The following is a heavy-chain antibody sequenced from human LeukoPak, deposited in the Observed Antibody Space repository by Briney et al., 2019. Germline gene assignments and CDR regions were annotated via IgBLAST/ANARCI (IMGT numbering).Heavy chain of an antibody. Sequence: GGSLRLSCAASGFTFSSYGMHWVRQAPGKGLEWVAVISYDGSNKYYADSVKGRFTISRDNSKNTLYLQMNSLRAEDTAVYYCARGVRTWYYYDSSGTDAFDIWGQGTMVTVSS. V-gene: IGHV3-30*03. J-gene: IGHJ3*02. CDR2: ISYDGSNK. CDR3: ARGVRTWYYYDSSGTDAFDI. CDR1: GFTFSSYG. D-gene: IGHD3-22*01.